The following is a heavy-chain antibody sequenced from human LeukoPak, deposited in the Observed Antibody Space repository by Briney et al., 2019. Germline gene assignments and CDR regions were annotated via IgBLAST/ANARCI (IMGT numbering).Heavy chain of an antibody. CDR1: GFPFSSYW. CDR3: TRVGYIDEGIDY. J-gene: IGHJ4*02. CDR2: IKQDGSKK. D-gene: IGHD5-24*01. V-gene: IGHV3-7*04. Sequence: GVSLRRSCVASGFPFSSYWMTRVRQAPGKGLEWVANIKQDGSKKSYVDSVKGRFTISRDNAKNSLYLQMNSLRAEDTAIYYCTRVGYIDEGIDYWGQGTLVTVSS.